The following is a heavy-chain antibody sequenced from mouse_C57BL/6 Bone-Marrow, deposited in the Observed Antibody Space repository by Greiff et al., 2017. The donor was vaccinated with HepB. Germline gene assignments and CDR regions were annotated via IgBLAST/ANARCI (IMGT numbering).Heavy chain of an antibody. Sequence: QVQLQQPGAELVRPGSSVKLSCKASGYTFTSYWMHWVKQTPIQGLEWIGNIDPSDSDTHYNQKFKDKATLTVDKSSSTAYMQLSSLTSEDSAVYYCARGGGRGFAYWGQGTLVTVSA. CDR3: ARGGGRGFAY. J-gene: IGHJ3*01. CDR2: IDPSDSDT. V-gene: IGHV1-52*01. CDR1: GYTFTSYW. D-gene: IGHD3-3*01.